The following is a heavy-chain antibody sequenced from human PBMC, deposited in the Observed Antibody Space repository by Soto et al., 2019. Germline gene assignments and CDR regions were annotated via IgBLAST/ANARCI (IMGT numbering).Heavy chain of an antibody. D-gene: IGHD4-17*01. J-gene: IGHJ1*01. CDR2: IYYSGRT. CDR3: ASVDYGGNSAEYFQQ. CDR1: GGSISSGGYY. Sequence: QVQLQESGPGLVKPSQTLSLTCTVSGGSISSGGYYWSWIRQHPGKGLEWIGYIYYSGRTYYNPSLQSRVVISVDSSKNQLSLKLSSVTAADAAVYYCASVDYGGNSAEYFQQWGQGTLVTVSS. V-gene: IGHV4-31*03.